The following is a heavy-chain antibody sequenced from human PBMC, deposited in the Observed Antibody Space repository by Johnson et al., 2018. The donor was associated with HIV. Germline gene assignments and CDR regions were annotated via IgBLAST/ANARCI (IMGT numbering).Heavy chain of an antibody. CDR3: AKDIRVKELRFLERLLVLGIFDI. CDR1: GFTFDPYD. J-gene: IGHJ3*02. CDR2: IAHDRTNN. V-gene: IGHV3-30*18. Sequence: QVRLVESGGGVVQPGRSLRPSRAASGFTFDPYDIHWVRQAPGKGLEWVAMIAHDRTNNFHADPVKGRFTVPRDHDKNSLYLQMNSLRAEDTALYFCAKDIRVKELRFLERLLVLGIFDIWGQGTMVTVSA. D-gene: IGHD3-3*01.